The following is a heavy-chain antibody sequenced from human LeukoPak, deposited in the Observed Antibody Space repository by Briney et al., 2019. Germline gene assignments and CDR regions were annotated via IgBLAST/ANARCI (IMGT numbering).Heavy chain of an antibody. CDR1: GFTFDDYA. D-gene: IGHD4-11*01. V-gene: IGHV3-9*01. J-gene: IGHJ4*02. Sequence: GGSLRLSCAASGFTFDDYAMHWVRQAPGKGLEWVSGISWNSGSIGYADSVKGRFTISRDNAKNSLYLQMNSPRAEDTALYYCAKLPSPPSEQYLDYWGQGTLVTVSS. CDR3: AKLPSPPSEQYLDY. CDR2: ISWNSGSI.